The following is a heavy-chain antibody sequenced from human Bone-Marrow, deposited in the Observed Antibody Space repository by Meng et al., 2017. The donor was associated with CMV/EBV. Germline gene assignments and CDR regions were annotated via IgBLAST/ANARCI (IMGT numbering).Heavy chain of an antibody. CDR2: IIPILGIA. J-gene: IGHJ6*02. CDR3: ARDRSSYYDFWSGSWGLYYGMDV. CDR1: GGTFSSYT. D-gene: IGHD3-3*01. Sequence: SVKVSCKASGGTFSSYTISWVRQAPGQGLEWMGRIIPILGIANYAQKFQGRVTITADKSTSTAYMELSSLRSEDTAVYYCARDRSSYYDFWSGSWGLYYGMDVWGQGTTVTVSS. V-gene: IGHV1-69*04.